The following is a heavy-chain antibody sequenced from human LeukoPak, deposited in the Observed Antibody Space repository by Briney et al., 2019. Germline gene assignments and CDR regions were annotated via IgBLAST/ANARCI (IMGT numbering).Heavy chain of an antibody. CDR3: TRYRETWFGELRFDY. CDR2: IRSKAYGGTT. CDR1: GFTFGDYA. Sequence: LSGGSLRLSCTASGFTFGDYAMSWFRQAPGKGLEWVGFIRSKAYGGTTEYAAPVKGRFTISRDDSKSIAYLQMNSLKTEDTAVYYCTRYRETWFGELRFDYWGQGTLVTVSS. D-gene: IGHD3-10*01. V-gene: IGHV3-49*03. J-gene: IGHJ4*02.